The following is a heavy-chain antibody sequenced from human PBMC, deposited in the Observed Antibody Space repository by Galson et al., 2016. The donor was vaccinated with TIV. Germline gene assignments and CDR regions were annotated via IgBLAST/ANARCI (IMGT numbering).Heavy chain of an antibody. D-gene: IGHD2-15*01. CDR2: INPNSGGT. V-gene: IGHV1-2*02. Sequence: SVKVSCKASGYTFTDYYVHWVRQAPGQGLEWMGWINPNSGGTIYAQKFQGRVTMTRDTSISTAFTEVKKLSYDDTALYFCARDDGSTSGANFWGQGTLVTVSS. J-gene: IGHJ4*02. CDR3: ARDDGSTSGANF. CDR1: GYTFTDYY.